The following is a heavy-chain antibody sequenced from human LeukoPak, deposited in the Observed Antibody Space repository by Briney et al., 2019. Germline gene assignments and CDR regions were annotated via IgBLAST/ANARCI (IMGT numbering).Heavy chain of an antibody. CDR2: IYYSGST. Sequence: PSETLSLTRTVAGGSISSYYWSWIRQPPGKGLEWIGYIYYSGSTNYNPSLKSRVTISVDTSKNQFSRKLSSVTAADTAVYYCARVMTGGGVTMVRGVITYYYYYYMDVWGKGTTVTVSS. CDR3: ARVMTGGGVTMVRGVITYYYYYYMDV. CDR1: GGSISSYY. J-gene: IGHJ6*03. V-gene: IGHV4-59*01. D-gene: IGHD3-10*01.